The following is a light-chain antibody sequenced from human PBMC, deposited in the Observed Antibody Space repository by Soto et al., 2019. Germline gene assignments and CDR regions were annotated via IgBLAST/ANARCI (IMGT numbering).Light chain of an antibody. V-gene: IGKV1-9*01. J-gene: IGKJ1*01. CDR1: QGISSY. CDR3: QHYGGMWT. CDR2: DAS. Sequence: DILLAPSPAFLSGSVGDVVTNTSRASQGISSYLAWYQQKPGKAPKLLIYDASNLESGVPLRFSGSGYGTEFILTISSLQPDDFATYYCQHYGGMWTCGQGTKVDIK.